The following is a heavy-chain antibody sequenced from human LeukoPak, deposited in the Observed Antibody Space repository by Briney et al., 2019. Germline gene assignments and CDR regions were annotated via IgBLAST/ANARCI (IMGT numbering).Heavy chain of an antibody. Sequence: SETLSLTCAVYGGSFSGYYWSWIRQPPGKGLEWIGEINHSGSTNYNPSLKSRVTISVDTSKHQFSLKLSSVTAADTAVYYCARRVAGRLRYFDWLLRWTLDYWGQGTLVTVSS. D-gene: IGHD3-9*01. CDR3: ARRVAGRLRYFDWLLRWTLDY. J-gene: IGHJ4*02. CDR1: GGSFSGYY. CDR2: INHSGST. V-gene: IGHV4-34*01.